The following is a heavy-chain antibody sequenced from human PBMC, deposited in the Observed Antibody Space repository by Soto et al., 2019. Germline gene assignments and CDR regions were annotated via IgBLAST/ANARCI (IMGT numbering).Heavy chain of an antibody. V-gene: IGHV4-39*01. CDR2: IYYSGST. CDR1: GGSISSSSYY. Sequence: QLQLQESGPGLVKPSETLSLTCTVSGGSISSSSYYWGWIRQPPGKGLEWIGSIYYSGSTYYNPSLKGRVTISVDTSKNQFSLKLSSVTAADTAVYYCARRRPYYFDYWGQGTLVTVSS. CDR3: ARRRPYYFDY. J-gene: IGHJ4*02.